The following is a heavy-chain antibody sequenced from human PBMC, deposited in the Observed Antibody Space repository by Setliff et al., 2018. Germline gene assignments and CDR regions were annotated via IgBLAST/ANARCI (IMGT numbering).Heavy chain of an antibody. CDR1: GGSISSGGYY. CDR3: ARDATGYSSSWPYYYYYMDV. J-gene: IGHJ6*03. D-gene: IGHD6-13*01. V-gene: IGHV4-31*03. Sequence: PSETLSLTCTVSGGSISSGGYYWSWIRQHPGKGLEWIGYIYYSGSTYYNPSLKSRVTISVDTSKNQFSLKLSSVTAADTAVYYCARDATGYSSSWPYYYYYMDVWGKGTTVTVSS. CDR2: IYYSGST.